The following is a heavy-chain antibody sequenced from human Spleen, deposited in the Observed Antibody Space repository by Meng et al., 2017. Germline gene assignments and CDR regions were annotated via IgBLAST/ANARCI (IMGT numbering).Heavy chain of an antibody. V-gene: IGHV4-39*01. J-gene: IGHJ5*02. D-gene: IGHD6-19*01. CDR1: GGSISTSGYY. CDR3: VRSSGWVRTGFDP. CDR2: IGHRGIT. Sequence: QPQLQESGPGLVKPSAALSLTCRVSGGSISTSGYYWGWIRQPPGQGLEWIGSIGHRGITYYTPSLKSRVTVSIDTSKSQFSLKLTSVTAADTSVYYCVRSSGWVRTGFDPWGQGTLVTVSS.